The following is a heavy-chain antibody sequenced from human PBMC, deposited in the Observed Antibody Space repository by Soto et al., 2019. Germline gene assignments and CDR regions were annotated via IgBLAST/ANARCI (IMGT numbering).Heavy chain of an antibody. CDR1: RFIFSSYG. D-gene: IGHD5-12*01. Sequence: QVQLVESGGGVVQPGRSLRLSCAASRFIFSSYGMHWVRQAPGKGLEWVALISDDGGIKDYGDSVKGRFTISRDNSKNTLHLQMNSLRADDTAVYYCAKDREKWGGYNYVGLFDSWGQGTQVTVSS. V-gene: IGHV3-30*18. CDR3: AKDREKWGGYNYVGLFDS. J-gene: IGHJ4*02. CDR2: ISDDGGIK.